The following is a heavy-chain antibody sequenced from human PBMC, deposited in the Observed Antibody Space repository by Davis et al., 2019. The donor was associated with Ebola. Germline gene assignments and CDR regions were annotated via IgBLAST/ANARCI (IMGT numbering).Heavy chain of an antibody. J-gene: IGHJ6*02. CDR1: GGTFSSYA. Sequence: SVKVSCKASGGTFSSYAISWVRQAPGQGLEWLGGIIPIFVTANYAQKFQGRVTITADESTSTAYMELSSLRSEDTAVYYCARALLRYCSGGSCYYYGMDVWGQGTTVTVSS. CDR2: IIPIFVTA. CDR3: ARALLRYCSGGSCYYYGMDV. V-gene: IGHV1-69*13. D-gene: IGHD2-15*01.